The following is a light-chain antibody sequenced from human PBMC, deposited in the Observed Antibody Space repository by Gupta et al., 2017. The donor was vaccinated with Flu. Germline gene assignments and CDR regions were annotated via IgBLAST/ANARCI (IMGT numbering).Light chain of an antibody. CDR2: GAS. Sequence: GTLSLSLGERATLSCRTSQSLSATYLAWYQQKPGQAPRLLIYGASSRATGIPDRFSGSGSGTDFTLTISRLEPEDGALYFCQQCGDSPWTFGQGTKVEIK. J-gene: IGKJ1*01. CDR1: QSLSATY. CDR3: QQCGDSPWT. V-gene: IGKV3-20*01.